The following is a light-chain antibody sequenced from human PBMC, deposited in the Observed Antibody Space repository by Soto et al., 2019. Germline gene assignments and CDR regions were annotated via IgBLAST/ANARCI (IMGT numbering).Light chain of an antibody. Sequence: DIVMTQSPLSLPVTPGEPASISCRSSQSLRDTNGHNYLDWYLQRPGQSPQLLIYVTSNRASGGTERFSGSGSGTDFTLQTTRVEADALGVYYFMQSRQTPAFGPGTRVEVK. CDR2: VTS. J-gene: IGKJ1*01. CDR3: MQSRQTPA. CDR1: QSLRDTNGHNY. V-gene: IGKV2-28*01.